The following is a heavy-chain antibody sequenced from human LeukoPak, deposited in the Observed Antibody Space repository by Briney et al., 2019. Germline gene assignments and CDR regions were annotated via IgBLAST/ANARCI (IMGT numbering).Heavy chain of an antibody. V-gene: IGHV3-30*02. CDR2: IRYDGSNK. Sequence: GGSLRLSCAASGFTFSSYGMHWVRQAPGKGLEWVAFIRYDGSNKYYADSVKGRFTISRDNSKNTLYLQMNSLRAEDTAVYYCAKLRGYYSNFDLWGRGTLVTVS. J-gene: IGHJ2*01. CDR3: AKLRGYYSNFDL. D-gene: IGHD3-22*01. CDR1: GFTFSSYG.